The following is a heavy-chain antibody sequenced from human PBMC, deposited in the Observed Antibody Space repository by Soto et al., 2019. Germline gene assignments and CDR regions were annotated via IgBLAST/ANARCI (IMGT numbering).Heavy chain of an antibody. CDR3: AKEGVTVLDY. D-gene: IGHD4-4*01. J-gene: IGHJ4*02. Sequence: GGSLRLSCAASGFTFSSYGMHWVRQAPGKGLEWVPVISYDGSNKYYEDSVKGRFTISRDNSKNTLYLQMNSLRAEDTAVYYWAKEGVTVLDYWGQGTLVTVSS. V-gene: IGHV3-30*18. CDR1: GFTFSSYG. CDR2: ISYDGSNK.